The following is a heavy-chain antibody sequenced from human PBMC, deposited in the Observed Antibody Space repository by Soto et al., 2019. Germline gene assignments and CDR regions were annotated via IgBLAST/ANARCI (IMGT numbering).Heavy chain of an antibody. CDR1: GGSITSSGYS. J-gene: IGHJ5*02. D-gene: IGHD1-7*01. V-gene: IGHV4-30-2*01. CDR3: AKWNSNWFDP. Sequence: QLQLQESGSGLVKPSQTLSLTCTVSGGSITSSGYSWSWIRQPPGKGLAWIGYIYHSGSTFYNPSLKSRVTISVARSKDQFSLKLNSVTAAATAVYYSAKWNSNWFDPWGQGTRVTVS. CDR2: IYHSGST.